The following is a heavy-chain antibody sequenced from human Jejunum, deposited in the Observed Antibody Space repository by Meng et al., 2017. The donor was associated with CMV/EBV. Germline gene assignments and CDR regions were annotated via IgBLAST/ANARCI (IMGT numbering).Heavy chain of an antibody. J-gene: IGHJ4*02. D-gene: IGHD5-18*01. CDR2: ISSGAGII. CDR3: ARSGYSSAFGY. CDR1: GFTFSSYE. Sequence: AASGFTFSSYEMNWVRQAPGKGLEWVSYISSGAGIINYADSVKGRFTISRDNSENALYLQMNSLRAEDTAIYYCARSGYSSAFGYWGQGTRGTVSS. V-gene: IGHV3-48*03.